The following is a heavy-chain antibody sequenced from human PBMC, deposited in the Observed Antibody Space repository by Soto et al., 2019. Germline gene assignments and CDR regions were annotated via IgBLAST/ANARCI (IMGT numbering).Heavy chain of an antibody. CDR3: AKRPGHKLKNWQFDV. V-gene: IGHV3-23*01. J-gene: IGHJ2*01. CDR1: GFTFRDHA. CDR2: ISSDGGGT. Sequence: EVQLLASGGGLVQPGGSLRLSCVGSGFTFRDHALGWVRQAPGKGLEWVSDISSDGGGTFYADSVKGRFTISRYNLRNTVQLQMVRLRDDDTATYYCAKRPGHKLKNWQFDVWGRGFLVTVAS. D-gene: IGHD2-15*01.